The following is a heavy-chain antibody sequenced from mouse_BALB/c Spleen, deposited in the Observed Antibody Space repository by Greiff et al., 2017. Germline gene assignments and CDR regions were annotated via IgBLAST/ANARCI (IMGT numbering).Heavy chain of an antibody. CDR3: ARTGLAYYRCDDYAMDY. J-gene: IGHJ4*01. V-gene: IGHV5-17*02. CDR1: GFTFSSFG. Sequence: DVHLVESGGGLVQPGGSRKLSCAASGFTFSSFGMHWVRQAPEKGLEWVAYISSGSSTIYYADTVKGRFTISRDNPKNTLFLQMTSLRSEDTAMYYCARTGLAYYRCDDYAMDYWGQGTSVTVSS. CDR2: ISSGSSTI. D-gene: IGHD2-14*01.